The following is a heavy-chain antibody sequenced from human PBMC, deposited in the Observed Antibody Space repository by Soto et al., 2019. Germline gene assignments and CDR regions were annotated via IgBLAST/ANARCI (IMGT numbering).Heavy chain of an antibody. J-gene: IGHJ4*02. V-gene: IGHV3-23*01. Sequence: GWSLRLSCAASGFTFSSYAMSWVRQAPGKGLEWVSAISGSGGSTYYADSVKGRFTISRDNSKNTLYLQMNSLRAEDTAVYYCAKGRFLRFLEWLFDYWGQGTLVTVSS. CDR1: GFTFSSYA. CDR3: AKGRFLRFLEWLFDY. D-gene: IGHD3-3*01. CDR2: ISGSGGST.